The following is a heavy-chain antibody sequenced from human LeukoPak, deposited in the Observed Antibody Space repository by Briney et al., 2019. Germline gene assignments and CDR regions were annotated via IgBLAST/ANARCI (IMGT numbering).Heavy chain of an antibody. V-gene: IGHV3-53*01. Sequence: GGSLRLSCAASGFTVSSNYMSWVRQAPGKGLEWVSIIYSGGSRYYADSVKGRFTISRDNSKNTLYLQMNSLRAEDTAVYYCARTKGDGGKTRRIDWYFDLWGRGTLVTVSS. J-gene: IGHJ2*01. CDR2: IYSGGSR. D-gene: IGHD4-23*01. CDR3: ARTKGDGGKTRRIDWYFDL. CDR1: GFTVSSNY.